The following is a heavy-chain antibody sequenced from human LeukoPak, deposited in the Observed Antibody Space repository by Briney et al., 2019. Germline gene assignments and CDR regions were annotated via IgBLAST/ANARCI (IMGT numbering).Heavy chain of an antibody. V-gene: IGHV3-9*01. D-gene: IGHD1-1*01. Sequence: GRSLRLSCAASGFTFGDYAMHWVRQAPGKGLEWVTGINWDNDGIVYAASVRGRFTVSRDNAKNTLYLQMNRLRPEDTAFYYCARDDYNTLGYNFHYWGQGTLVTVSS. CDR3: ARDDYNTLGYNFHY. J-gene: IGHJ4*02. CDR2: INWDNDGI. CDR1: GFTFGDYA.